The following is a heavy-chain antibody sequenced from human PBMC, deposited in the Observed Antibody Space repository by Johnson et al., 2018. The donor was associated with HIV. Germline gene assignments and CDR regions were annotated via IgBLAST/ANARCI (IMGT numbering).Heavy chain of an antibody. J-gene: IGHJ3*02. V-gene: IGHV3-23*04. CDR3: AKRHGPIVGATHDAFAI. D-gene: IGHD1-26*01. CDR1: GFTFSSYA. Sequence: VRLVESGGGVVQPGGSLRRSCAASGFTFSSYAMSWVRQAPGKGLEWVSAISGSGGSTYYTDSVKGRFTISSDNSRNTLYLQMNSMRAEDTDVYYCAKRHGPIVGATHDAFAIWGQGTMVTVS. CDR2: ISGSGGST.